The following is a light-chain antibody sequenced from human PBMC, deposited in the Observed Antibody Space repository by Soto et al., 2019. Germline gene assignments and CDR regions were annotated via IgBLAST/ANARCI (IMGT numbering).Light chain of an antibody. CDR2: AAS. J-gene: IGKJ4*01. Sequence: DIQMTQSPSSLSASVGDRVTITCRASQSISSYLNWNQQKPGKAPKVLIYAASSLQSGVPSRFSGIGSGTDFTLSISSLQPEDFATYYCQQSYSGPLTFGGGTKVDIK. V-gene: IGKV1-39*01. CDR3: QQSYSGPLT. CDR1: QSISSY.